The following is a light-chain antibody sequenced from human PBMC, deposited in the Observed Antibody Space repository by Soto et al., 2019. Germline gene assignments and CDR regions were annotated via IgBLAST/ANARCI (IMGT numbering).Light chain of an antibody. Sequence: DIQMTQSPSTLSASVGDRVAITCRASQSVSGWLAWYQQKPGKVPKLLIYQASTLEDGLPSRFSGSGSGTEFTLTISSLQPDDSATYYCQHYNDYSYTFGPGTNLEIK. CDR3: QHYNDYSYT. J-gene: IGKJ2*01. CDR2: QAS. CDR1: QSVSGW. V-gene: IGKV1-5*03.